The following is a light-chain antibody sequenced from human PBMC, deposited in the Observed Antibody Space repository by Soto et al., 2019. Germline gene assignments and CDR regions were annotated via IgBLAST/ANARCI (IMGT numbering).Light chain of an antibody. CDR3: QQSFSSPPWT. CDR1: QNIKTY. Sequence: DIQMTQSPSSLSASVGDSVTITCRASQNIKTYLNWYQQKPGKAPNLLIYAASSLHSGVPSRFSGSGSGTDFTLTISSLQPEDFATYYCQQSFSSPPWTFGQGTKVHIK. V-gene: IGKV1-39*01. J-gene: IGKJ1*01. CDR2: AAS.